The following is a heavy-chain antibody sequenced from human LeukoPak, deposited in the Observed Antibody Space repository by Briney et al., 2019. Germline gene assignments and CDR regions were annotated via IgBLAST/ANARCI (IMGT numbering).Heavy chain of an antibody. J-gene: IGHJ4*02. V-gene: IGHV3-30*04. CDR3: AKGVVPAAMGGVFPSFDY. D-gene: IGHD2-2*01. CDR1: GFTFSRYA. CDR2: ISYDGSNK. Sequence: GGSLRLSCAASGFTFSRYAMHWVRQAPGKGLEWVAVISYDGSNKYYADSVKGRFTISRDNSQNTLNLQMNSLRAEDTAVYHCAKGVVPAAMGGVFPSFDYWGQGTLVTVSS.